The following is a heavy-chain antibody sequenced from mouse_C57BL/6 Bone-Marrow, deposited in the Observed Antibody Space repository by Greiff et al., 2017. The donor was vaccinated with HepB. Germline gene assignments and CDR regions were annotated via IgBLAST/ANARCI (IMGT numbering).Heavy chain of an antibody. CDR2: ISSGSSTI. CDR3: ARRRYYDAMDH. J-gene: IGHJ4*01. V-gene: IGHV5-17*01. Sequence: EVQLVESGGGLVKPGGSLKLSCAASGFTFSDYGMHWVRQAPEKGLEWVAYISSGSSTIYYADTVKGRFTISRDNAKNTLFLQMTSLRSEDTAMYYCARRRYYDAMDHWGQGTSVTVSS. CDR1: GFTFSDYG. D-gene: IGHD2-12*01.